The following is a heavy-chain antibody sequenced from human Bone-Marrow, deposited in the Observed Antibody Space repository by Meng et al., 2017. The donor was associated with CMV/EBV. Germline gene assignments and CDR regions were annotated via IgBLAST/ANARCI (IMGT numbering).Heavy chain of an antibody. CDR1: GFTFSSYS. CDR2: ISSSSSYI. CDR3: ARGSFTIFGVVPDY. D-gene: IGHD3-3*01. Sequence: GESLKISCAASGFTFSSYSMNWVRQAPGKGLEWVSSISSSSSYIYYADSVKGRFTISRDNAKNSLYLQMNSLRAEDTAVYYCARGSFTIFGVVPDYWGQGTLVTVSS. V-gene: IGHV3-21*01. J-gene: IGHJ4*02.